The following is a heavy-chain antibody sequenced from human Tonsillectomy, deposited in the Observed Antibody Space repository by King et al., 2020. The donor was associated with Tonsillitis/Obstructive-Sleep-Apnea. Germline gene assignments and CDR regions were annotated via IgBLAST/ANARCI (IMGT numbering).Heavy chain of an antibody. CDR1: GFTFSSYG. D-gene: IGHD3-3*01. CDR2: ISYDGRNK. V-gene: IGHV3-30*18. Sequence: VQLVESGGGVVQPGRSLRLSCAASGFTFSSYGMHWVRQAPGKGLEWVAVISYDGRNKYYADSVKGRFTISRDNSKNTLYLQMNSLRAEDTAVYYCAKDPLNYDFWGGPDYCGPGTLFTVSP. CDR3: AKDPLNYDFWGGPDY. J-gene: IGHJ4*02.